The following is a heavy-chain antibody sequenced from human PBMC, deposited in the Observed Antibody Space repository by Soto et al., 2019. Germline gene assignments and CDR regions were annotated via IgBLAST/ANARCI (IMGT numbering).Heavy chain of an antibody. J-gene: IGHJ4*02. CDR3: VRDRGWSQYDY. CDR1: GFTFSSSW. V-gene: IGHV3-74*03. D-gene: IGHD2-15*01. CDR2: LYSDANST. Sequence: EVQLVESGGGLVQPGGSLRLSCAASGFTFSSSWMHWVRQASGKWLVWVSRLYSDANSTKYADSVKGRFTISRDNTKNTLYLQMNSLRAEDTAVYYCVRDRGWSQYDYWGQGTLVTVSS.